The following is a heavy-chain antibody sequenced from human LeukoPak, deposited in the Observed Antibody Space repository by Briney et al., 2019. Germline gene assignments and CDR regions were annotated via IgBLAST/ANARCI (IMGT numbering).Heavy chain of an antibody. D-gene: IGHD3-10*02. CDR2: ISGSGGST. Sequence: GGSLTLSCAVSGFTFSSYGMSWVRQAPGKALEGVSAISGSGGSTYYADSVKGRFTISRDNSKNTLYLQMNSLRAEDTAVYYCAELGITMIGGVWGKGTTVTISS. V-gene: IGHV3-23*01. CDR1: GFTFSSYG. CDR3: AELGITMIGGV. J-gene: IGHJ6*04.